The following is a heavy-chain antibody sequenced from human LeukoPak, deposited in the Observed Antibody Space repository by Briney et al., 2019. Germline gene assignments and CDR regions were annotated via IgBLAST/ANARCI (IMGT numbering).Heavy chain of an antibody. CDR2: INHSGST. D-gene: IGHD3-9*01. V-gene: IGHV4-34*01. CDR3: ARRKRSLRYFDSSQEVVAFDI. J-gene: IGHJ3*02. CDR1: GFTFGSYA. Sequence: GSLRLSCAASGFTFGSYAMSWVRQPPGKGLEWIGEINHSGSTNYNPSLKSRVTISVDTSKNQFSLKLSSVTAADTAVYYCARRKRSLRYFDSSQEVVAFDIWGQGTMVTVSS.